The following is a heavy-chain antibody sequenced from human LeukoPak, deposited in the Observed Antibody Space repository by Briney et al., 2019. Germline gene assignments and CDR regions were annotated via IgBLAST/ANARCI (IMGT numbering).Heavy chain of an antibody. CDR2: INTYWSTR. CDR3: VRRGASTGAFDI. CDR1: GFTFSSYW. D-gene: IGHD1-26*01. J-gene: IGHJ3*02. Sequence: GGSLRLSCAAAGFTFSSYWMHWGRQAPGKGLVGVSRINTYWSTRIYADSVKGRFTISRDNAKNALYLQMNSLRAEDTAVYYCVRRGASTGAFDIWGQGTMVTVS. V-gene: IGHV3-74*01.